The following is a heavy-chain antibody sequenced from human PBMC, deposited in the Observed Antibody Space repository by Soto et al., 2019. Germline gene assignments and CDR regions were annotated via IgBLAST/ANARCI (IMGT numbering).Heavy chain of an antibody. D-gene: IGHD3-10*01. CDR3: ASRKSSPYFDY. V-gene: IGHV4-30-4*01. CDR2: IYYSGST. CDR1: GGSISSGDYY. J-gene: IGHJ4*02. Sequence: SETLSLTCTVSGGSISSGDYYWSWIRQPPGKGLEWIGNIYYSGSTYYNTSLRSRVTISIDTSKNQFSLKLSSVTAADTAVYYCASRKSSPYFDYWGQGTLVTVSS.